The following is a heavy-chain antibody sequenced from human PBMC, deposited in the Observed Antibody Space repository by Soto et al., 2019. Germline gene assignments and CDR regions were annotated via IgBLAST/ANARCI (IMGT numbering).Heavy chain of an antibody. Sequence: GGSLRLSCAASGFTFSSYGMHWVRQAPGKGLEWVAVISYDGSNKYYADSVKGRFTISRDNSKNTLYLQMNSLRAEDTAVYYCAKDRSAVKGSYPGAHDYWGQGSLVTVAS. CDR1: GFTFSSYG. CDR3: AKDRSAVKGSYPGAHDY. CDR2: ISYDGSNK. J-gene: IGHJ4*02. V-gene: IGHV3-30*18. D-gene: IGHD1-26*01.